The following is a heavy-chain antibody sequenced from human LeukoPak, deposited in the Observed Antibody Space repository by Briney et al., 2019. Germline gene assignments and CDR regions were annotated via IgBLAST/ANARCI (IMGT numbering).Heavy chain of an antibody. CDR3: AMTPNPNDAFDI. V-gene: IGHV5-51*01. D-gene: IGHD1-14*01. Sequence: RGESLKISCKVSGYSFTTYWIGWVRQMPGKGLEWMGIIYPGDSDTKYSPSFQGQVTISADKSISTAYLQWSSLKASDTAMYYCAMTPNPNDAFDIWGQGTMVTVSS. CDR2: IYPGDSDT. J-gene: IGHJ3*02. CDR1: GYSFTTYW.